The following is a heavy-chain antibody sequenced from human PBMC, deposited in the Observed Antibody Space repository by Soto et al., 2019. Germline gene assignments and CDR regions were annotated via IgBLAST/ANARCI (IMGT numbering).Heavy chain of an antibody. CDR1: GFTFSSYA. D-gene: IGHD2-15*01. V-gene: IGHV3-23*01. CDR3: AKWWTFVPDYAFDI. J-gene: IGHJ3*02. CDR2: ISGSGGST. Sequence: EVQLLESGGGLVQPGGSLRLSCAASGFTFSSYAMGWVRQAPGKGLEWVSGISGSGGSTYYADSVKGGFTISRDNSKNTLYLQMNSMRAEDTAVYYCAKWWTFVPDYAFDIWGQGTMVTVSS.